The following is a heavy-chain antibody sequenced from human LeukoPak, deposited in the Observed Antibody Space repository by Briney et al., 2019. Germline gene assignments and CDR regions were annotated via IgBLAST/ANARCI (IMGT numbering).Heavy chain of an antibody. CDR1: GYTFTGYY. Sequence: GASVKVSCKASGYTFTGYYMHWVRQAPGQGLEWMGWINPNSGGTNYAQKFQGRVTMTRDTSISTAYMELSRLRSDDTAVYYCASTDEGSSWYKNIFDYWGQGTLVTVSS. CDR2: INPNSGGT. D-gene: IGHD6-13*01. J-gene: IGHJ4*02. CDR3: ASTDEGSSWYKNIFDY. V-gene: IGHV1-2*02.